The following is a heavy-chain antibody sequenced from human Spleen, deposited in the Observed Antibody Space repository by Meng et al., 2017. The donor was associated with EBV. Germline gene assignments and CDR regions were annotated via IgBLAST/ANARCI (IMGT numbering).Heavy chain of an antibody. CDR1: GFTFSDYY. D-gene: IGHD2-2*01. J-gene: IGHJ4*02. Sequence: QVQLVESGGGLVKPGGSLRLSCAASGFTFSDYYMAWVRQAPGKGLEWISYISSSGNIFYADSVKGRFTISRDDAENSLYLQMNSLRAEDTAVYYCTRDGEAWTTSSFDYWGQGTLVTV. CDR2: ISSSGNI. CDR3: TRDGEAWTTSSFDY. V-gene: IGHV3-11*01.